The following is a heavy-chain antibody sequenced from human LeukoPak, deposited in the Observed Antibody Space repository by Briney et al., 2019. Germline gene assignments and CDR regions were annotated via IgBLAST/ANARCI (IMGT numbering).Heavy chain of an antibody. Sequence: GGSLRLSCAASGFSFSSYAMSWVRQAPGKGLEWVSAISGSGGSTYYADSVKGRFTISRDNSKSTLYLQMNSLRAEDTAVYYCAKDLHWESIAVAGGKLDPWGQGTLVTVSS. V-gene: IGHV3-23*01. CDR1: GFSFSSYA. J-gene: IGHJ5*02. CDR2: ISGSGGST. D-gene: IGHD6-19*01. CDR3: AKDLHWESIAVAGGKLDP.